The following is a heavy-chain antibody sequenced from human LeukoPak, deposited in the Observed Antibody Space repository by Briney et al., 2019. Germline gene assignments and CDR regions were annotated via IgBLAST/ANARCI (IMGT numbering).Heavy chain of an antibody. D-gene: IGHD6-13*01. CDR2: IYHSGST. CDR1: GYSISSGYY. V-gene: IGHV4-38-2*02. CDR3: ARVRPGRVAAAGYFDY. Sequence: SETLSLTCTVSGYSISSGYYWGWIRQPPGKGLEWIGSIYHSGSTYYNPSLKSRVTISVDTSKNQFSLKLSSVTAADTAVYHRARVRPGRVAAAGYFDYWGQGTLVTVSS. J-gene: IGHJ4*02.